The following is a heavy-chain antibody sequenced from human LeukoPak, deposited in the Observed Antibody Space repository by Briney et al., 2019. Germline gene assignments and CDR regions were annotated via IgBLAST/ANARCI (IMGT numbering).Heavy chain of an antibody. CDR2: INPNNVVT. V-gene: IGHV1-2*02. D-gene: IGHD1-1*01. J-gene: IGHJ4*02. Sequence: GASVKVSCKASGYTFTEYYIHWVRQAPGQGLEWMGWINPNNVVTYYAQNFQGRATMTRDTSITTAYMALSRLRSDDTAVYYCARENDFYRYWGQGTLVTVSS. CDR1: GYTFTEYY. CDR3: ARENDFYRY.